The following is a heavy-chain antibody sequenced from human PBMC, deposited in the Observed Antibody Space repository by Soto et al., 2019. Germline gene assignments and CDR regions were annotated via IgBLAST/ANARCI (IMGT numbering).Heavy chain of an antibody. CDR2: ISAYNGNT. CDR3: SIERVVGPAAMQGGTYDYYYYGMDV. D-gene: IGHD2-2*01. J-gene: IGHJ6*02. Sequence: LEWMGWISAYNGNTNYAQKLQGRVTMTTDTSTRKAYMELRRPRSDDTAVYYCSIERVVGPAAMQGGTYDYYYYGMDVWGQGTTVTVSS. V-gene: IGHV1-18*01.